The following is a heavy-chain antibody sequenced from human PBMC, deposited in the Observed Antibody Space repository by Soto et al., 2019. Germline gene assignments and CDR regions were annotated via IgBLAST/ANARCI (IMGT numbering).Heavy chain of an antibody. D-gene: IGHD1-7*01. CDR1: GDSVSSNSAA. V-gene: IGHV6-1*01. Sequence: QVPLQESGPGLVKPSQTLSLTCAISGDSVSSNSAAWNWIRQSPSRGLEWLGRTYYRSRWYNDYAVSVRSRITVNPVTSKNQFSLQLTSVTPEDTAVYYCAGTTSHQWYYMDVWGKGTTVTVSS. J-gene: IGHJ6*03. CDR3: AGTTSHQWYYMDV. CDR2: TYYRSRWYN.